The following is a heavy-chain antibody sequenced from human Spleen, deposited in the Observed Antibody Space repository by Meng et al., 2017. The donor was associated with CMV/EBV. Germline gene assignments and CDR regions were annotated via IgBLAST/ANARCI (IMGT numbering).Heavy chain of an antibody. Sequence: SVKVSCKASRGTHNSYAXNWVRQAPGQGLEWMGGIIPVVDIPNYAQKFRGRVTITADKSTSTTYMELSSLRSEDTAVYYCARGNGIDPWGQGTLVTVSS. J-gene: IGHJ5*02. V-gene: IGHV1-69*10. D-gene: IGHD1-26*01. CDR2: IIPVVDIP. CDR3: ARGNGIDP. CDR1: RGTHNSYA.